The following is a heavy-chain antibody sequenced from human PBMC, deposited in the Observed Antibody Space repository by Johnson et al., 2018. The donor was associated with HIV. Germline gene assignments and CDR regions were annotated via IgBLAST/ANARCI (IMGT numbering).Heavy chain of an antibody. CDR3: ARDEVHAFDI. CDR2: IYSGGST. CDR1: GFTFSSYA. D-gene: IGHD4/OR15-4a*01. J-gene: IGHJ3*02. V-gene: IGHV3-66*01. Sequence: EVQLVESGGGVVQPGRSLRLSCAASGFTFSSYAMHWVRQAPGKGLEWVAVIYSGGSTYYADSVKGRFTISRDNSKNTLYLQMNSLRAEDTAVSYCARDEVHAFDIWGQGTMVTVSS.